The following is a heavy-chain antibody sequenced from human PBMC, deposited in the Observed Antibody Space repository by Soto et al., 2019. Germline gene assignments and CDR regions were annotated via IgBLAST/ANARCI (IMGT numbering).Heavy chain of an antibody. Sequence: SVKVSCKASGGTFSSYAISWVRQAPGQGLEWMGGIIPIFGTANYAQKFQGRVTITADKSTSTAYMELSSLRSEDTAVYYCARSGLTYYDILNGYPFRDWFDPWGQGTLVTVFS. V-gene: IGHV1-69*06. CDR3: ARSGLTYYDILNGYPFRDWFDP. CDR2: IIPIFGTA. CDR1: GGTFSSYA. J-gene: IGHJ5*02. D-gene: IGHD3-9*01.